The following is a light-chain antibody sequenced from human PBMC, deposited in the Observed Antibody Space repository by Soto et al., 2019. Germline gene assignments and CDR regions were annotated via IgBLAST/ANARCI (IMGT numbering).Light chain of an antibody. CDR1: QSISSW. CDR3: QQYKSYPWT. Sequence: DIQMTQSPSTLSASVGDRVPITCRASQSISSWLAWYQQKPGKAPKLLSYDASSLESGVTSRFSGSGAGTEFTLTISSLQPDDFATYYCQQYKSYPWTFGQGTKVDIK. J-gene: IGKJ1*01. CDR2: DAS. V-gene: IGKV1-5*01.